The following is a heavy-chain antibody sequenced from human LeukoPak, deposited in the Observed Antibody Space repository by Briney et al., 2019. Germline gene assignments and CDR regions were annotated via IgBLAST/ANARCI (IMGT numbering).Heavy chain of an antibody. J-gene: IGHJ4*02. V-gene: IGHV7-4-1*02. CDR1: GYTFTTCA. CDR2: INTNTGNP. Sequence: ASVKVSCKASGYTFTTCAMNWVRQAPGQGLEWMGWINTNTGNPTYAQGFTGRFVFSLDTSVSTAYLQISSLKAEDTAVYYCARRRDTARFDYWGQGTLVTVFS. CDR3: ARRRDTARFDY. D-gene: IGHD5-18*01.